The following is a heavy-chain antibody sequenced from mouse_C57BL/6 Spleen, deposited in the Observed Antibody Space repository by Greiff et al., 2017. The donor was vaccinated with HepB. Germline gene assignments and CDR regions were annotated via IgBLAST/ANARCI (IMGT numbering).Heavy chain of an antibody. Sequence: VKLMESGAELVKPGASVKLSCKASGYTFTSYWMHWVKQRPGRGLEWIGRIDPNSGGTKYNEKFKVKATLTVDKPTNTACMQLSSLTSEDSAIYYCARHWLLGYWGQGTTLTVSS. CDR1: GYTFTSYW. D-gene: IGHD2-2*01. V-gene: IGHV1-72*01. CDR2: IDPNSGGT. J-gene: IGHJ2*01. CDR3: ARHWLLGY.